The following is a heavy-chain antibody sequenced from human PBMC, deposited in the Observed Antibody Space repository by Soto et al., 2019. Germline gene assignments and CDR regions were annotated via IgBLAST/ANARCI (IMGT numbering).Heavy chain of an antibody. CDR3: ARGPSTSLVKHWFDP. V-gene: IGHV4-59*01. CDR1: GGSIDNYY. Sequence: SETLSLTCTVSGGSIDNYYWSWSRQTPGKGLEWIAYIYYNGITNYNPSLKSRVTISLDTPRNQFSLKLRSVTTADAAVYYCARGPSTSLVKHWFDPWGQGTLVTVSS. J-gene: IGHJ5*02. D-gene: IGHD1-1*01. CDR2: IYYNGIT.